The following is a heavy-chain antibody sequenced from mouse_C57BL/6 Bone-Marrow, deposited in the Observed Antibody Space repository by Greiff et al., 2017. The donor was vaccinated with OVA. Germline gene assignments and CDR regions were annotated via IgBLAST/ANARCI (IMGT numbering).Heavy chain of an antibody. Sequence: EVKLMESGGGLVKPGGSLKLSCAASGFTFSSYAMSWVRQTPEKRLEWVATISDGGSYTYYPDNVKGRFTISRDNAKNNLYLQMSHLKSEDTAMYYCARIFITTVAEDYWGQGTTLTVSS. D-gene: IGHD1-1*01. J-gene: IGHJ2*01. CDR1: GFTFSSYA. CDR2: ISDGGSYT. CDR3: ARIFITTVAEDY. V-gene: IGHV5-4*03.